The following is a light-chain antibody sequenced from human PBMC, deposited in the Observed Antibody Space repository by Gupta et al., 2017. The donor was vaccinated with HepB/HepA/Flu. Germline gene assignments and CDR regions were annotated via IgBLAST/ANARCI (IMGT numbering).Light chain of an antibody. CDR1: SSDVGVYNY. V-gene: IGLV2-14*03. CDR3: SSYTSSSTLGNV. Sequence: QSALTQPASVSGSPGQSITISCTGTSSDVGVYNYVSWYQHHPGKDPQLMIYDFSNRTSGVYNRFACSKSGNKDSLTLSGLQAEDEAEDDCSSYTSSSTLGNVFGTGTKVTVL. CDR2: DFS. J-gene: IGLJ1*01.